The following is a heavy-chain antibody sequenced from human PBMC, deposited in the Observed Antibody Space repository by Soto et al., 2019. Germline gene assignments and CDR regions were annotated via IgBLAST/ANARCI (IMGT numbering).Heavy chain of an antibody. CDR2: INQSGST. V-gene: IGHV4-34*01. CDR3: ATRDSYYGMDV. CDR1: GGAFSGYH. J-gene: IGHJ6*02. Sequence: QVQLQQWGAGLLKPSETLSLTCGVYGGAFSGYHWSWIRQAPGKGLEWIGEINQSGSTNYSPSLKSRVTMSVDTSKKQFSLKLNSVTAADTALYYCATRDSYYGMDVWGQGTTVTVSS.